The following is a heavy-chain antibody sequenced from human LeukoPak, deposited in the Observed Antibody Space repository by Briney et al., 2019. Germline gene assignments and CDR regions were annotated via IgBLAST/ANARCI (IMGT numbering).Heavy chain of an antibody. CDR2: ISGSGGST. J-gene: IGHJ1*01. CDR3: AKDFIAAAGKYFQH. CDR1: GFTFSSYA. Sequence: GGSLRLSCAGSGFTFSSYAMSWVRQAPGKGLEWVSAISGSGGSTYYADSVKGRFTISRDNSKNTLYLQMNSLRAEDTAVYYYAKDFIAAAGKYFQHWGQGTLVTVSS. D-gene: IGHD6-13*01. V-gene: IGHV3-23*01.